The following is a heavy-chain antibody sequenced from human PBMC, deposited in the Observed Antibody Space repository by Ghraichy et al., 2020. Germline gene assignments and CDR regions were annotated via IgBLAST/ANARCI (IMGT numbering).Heavy chain of an antibody. CDR2: IYYSGST. CDR3: AGPDITGSPIDI. V-gene: IGHV4-39*01. Sequence: SETLSLTCTVSGGSISSSSYYWGWIRQPPGKGLEWIGSIYYSGSTYYNPSLKSRVTISVDTSKNQFSLKLSSVTAADTAVYYCAGPDITGSPIDIGGQGTMVTVSS. J-gene: IGHJ3*02. CDR1: GGSISSSSYY. D-gene: IGHD1-20*01.